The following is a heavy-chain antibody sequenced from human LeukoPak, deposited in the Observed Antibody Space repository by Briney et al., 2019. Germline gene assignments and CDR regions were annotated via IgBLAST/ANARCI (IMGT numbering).Heavy chain of an antibody. D-gene: IGHD3-10*01. Sequence: GGSLRLSCAASGLTFSSYWMSWVRQAPGKGLERVANIKQDGSEKYYVDSLKGQFTISRNNAKNSLYVQMNSLTSEDAAVYCCARAQGSGINNYYYYMDVWGKGTTVTVSS. CDR1: GLTFSSYW. V-gene: IGHV3-7*01. J-gene: IGHJ6*03. CDR2: IKQDGSEK. CDR3: ARAQGSGINNYYYYMDV.